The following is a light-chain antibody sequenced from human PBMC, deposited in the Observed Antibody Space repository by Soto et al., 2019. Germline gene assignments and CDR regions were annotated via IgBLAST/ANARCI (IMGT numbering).Light chain of an antibody. CDR3: SSYTSSG. CDR1: SSDVGGYNY. J-gene: IGLJ1*01. CDR2: DVS. Sequence: QSALTQPASVSGSPGQSITISCTGTSSDVGGYNYVSWYQQHPGKAPKLMIYDVSNRPSGVSNRFSGPKSGNTASLTISGLQAEDEADYYCSSYTSSGFGTGTKLTVL. V-gene: IGLV2-14*01.